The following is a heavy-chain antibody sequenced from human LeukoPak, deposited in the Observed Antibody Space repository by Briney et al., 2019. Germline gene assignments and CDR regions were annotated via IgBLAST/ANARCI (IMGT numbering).Heavy chain of an antibody. Sequence: PSETLSLTCAVYGGSFSGYYWSWIRQSPGKGLEWIGETYHSGSTNYNPSLKSRVTISVETSKNQFSLKLRSVTAADTAVYYCARVTGYMIEDYFDYWGQGTLVTVSS. J-gene: IGHJ4*02. CDR2: TYHSGST. D-gene: IGHD3-22*01. CDR3: ARVTGYMIEDYFDY. CDR1: GGSFSGYY. V-gene: IGHV4-34*01.